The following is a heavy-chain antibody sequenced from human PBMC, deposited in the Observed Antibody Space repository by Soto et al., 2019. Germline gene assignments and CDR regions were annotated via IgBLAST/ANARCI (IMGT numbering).Heavy chain of an antibody. V-gene: IGHV3-23*01. CDR3: ATHYDILTGYYLY. D-gene: IGHD3-9*01. CDR1: GFTFSSYA. CDR2: ISGSGGST. Sequence: GGSLRLSCAASGFTFSSYAMSWVRQAPGKGLEWVSAISGSGGSTYYADSVKGRFTISRDNSKNTLYLQMNSLRAEDTAVYYCATHYDILTGYYLYWGQGTLVTVSS. J-gene: IGHJ4*02.